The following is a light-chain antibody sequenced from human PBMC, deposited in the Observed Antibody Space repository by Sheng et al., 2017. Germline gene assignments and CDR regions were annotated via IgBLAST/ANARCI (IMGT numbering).Light chain of an antibody. CDR2: GAS. V-gene: IGKV3-15*01. Sequence: EIVMTQSPATLSLSPGERATLSCRASQSVSSNVAWYQQKPGLAPRLLIYGASSRATGFPARLSGSGSGTEFTLTISSLQPEDFATYHCQQYSIYPFTFGQGTRLEIK. CDR1: QSVSSN. CDR3: QQYSIYPFT. J-gene: IGKJ5*01.